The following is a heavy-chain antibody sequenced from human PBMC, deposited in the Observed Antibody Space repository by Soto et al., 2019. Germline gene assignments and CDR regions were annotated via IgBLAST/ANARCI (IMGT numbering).Heavy chain of an antibody. CDR2: ISGYNANT. Sequence: QVQLVQSGAEVKKPGASVKVSCKASGYSFTRYGISWVRQAPGQGLEWMGWISGYNANTNYPENLQGRVTMTTDTSTSTAYMEVRNLISDDTAVYYCARMGAVPYYCSGVDGWGQGTTVTVSS. J-gene: IGHJ6*02. D-gene: IGHD3-16*01. CDR3: ARMGAVPYYCSGVDG. CDR1: GYSFTRYG. V-gene: IGHV1-18*01.